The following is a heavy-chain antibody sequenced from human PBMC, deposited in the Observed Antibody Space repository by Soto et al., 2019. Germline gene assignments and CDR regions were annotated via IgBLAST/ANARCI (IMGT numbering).Heavy chain of an antibody. J-gene: IGHJ5*02. CDR3: ARDTAYADITWLDP. V-gene: IGHV6-1*01. Sequence: SQTLSLTCVISGDSVSSNSAAWNWIRQSPSRGLEWLGRTYYRSKWYNDYAVSVKSRITINPDTSKNQFSLQLNSVTPEDTAVYYCARDTAYADITWLDPRGQEPPLTVSS. CDR1: GDSVSSNSAA. D-gene: IGHD2-21*02. CDR2: TYYRSKWYN.